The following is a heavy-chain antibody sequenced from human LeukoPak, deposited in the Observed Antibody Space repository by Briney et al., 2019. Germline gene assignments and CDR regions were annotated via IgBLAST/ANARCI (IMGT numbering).Heavy chain of an antibody. D-gene: IGHD6-13*01. J-gene: IGHJ6*03. V-gene: IGHV4-34*01. CDR2: INHSGST. CDR1: GFTFSNAW. Sequence: PGGSLRLSCAASGFTFSNAWMSWVRQAPGKGLEWIGEINHSGSTNYNPSLKSRVTISVDTSKNQFSLKLSSVTAADTAVYYCARYSSSWYYYYYMDVWGKGTTVTVSS. CDR3: ARYSSSWYYYYYMDV.